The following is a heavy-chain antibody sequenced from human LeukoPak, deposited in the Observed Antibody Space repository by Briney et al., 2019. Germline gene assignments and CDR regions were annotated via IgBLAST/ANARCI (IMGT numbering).Heavy chain of an antibody. D-gene: IGHD2-15*01. CDR2: INHSGST. CDR3: ARHGGCSGGSCYLRRQLGFDY. Sequence: SETLSLTCTVSGGSFSGYYWSWIRQPPWKGLEWIGEINHSGSTNYNPSLKSRVTISVDTSKNQFSLKLSSVTAADTAVYYCARHGGCSGGSCYLRRQLGFDYWGQGTLVTVSS. CDR1: GGSFSGYY. J-gene: IGHJ4*02. V-gene: IGHV4-34*01.